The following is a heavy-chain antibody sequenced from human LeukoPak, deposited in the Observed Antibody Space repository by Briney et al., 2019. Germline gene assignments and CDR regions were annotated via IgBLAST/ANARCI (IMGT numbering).Heavy chain of an antibody. CDR3: ARRYEYGSGSYHFDY. J-gene: IGHJ4*02. CDR1: GGSISSYY. Sequence: SETLSLTCTVSGGSISSYYWSWIRQPPGKGLEWIGYIYYSGSTNYNPSLKSRVTISVDTSKNQFSLKLSSVTAADTAVYYCARRYEYGSGSYHFDYWGQGTLVTVSS. D-gene: IGHD3-10*01. CDR2: IYYSGST. V-gene: IGHV4-59*08.